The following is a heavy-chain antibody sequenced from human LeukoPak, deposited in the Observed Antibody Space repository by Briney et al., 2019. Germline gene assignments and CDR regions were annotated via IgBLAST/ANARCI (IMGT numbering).Heavy chain of an antibody. CDR1: GGSFSGYY. CDR2: IYYSGST. CDR3: AREGQPYGDNSPVIDY. V-gene: IGHV4-59*01. D-gene: IGHD4-17*01. Sequence: SETLSLTCAVYGGSFSGYYWSWIRQPPGKGLEWIGYIYYSGSTNYNPSLKSRVTISVDTSKNQFSLKLSSVTAADTAVYYCAREGQPYGDNSPVIDYWGQGTLVTVSS. J-gene: IGHJ4*02.